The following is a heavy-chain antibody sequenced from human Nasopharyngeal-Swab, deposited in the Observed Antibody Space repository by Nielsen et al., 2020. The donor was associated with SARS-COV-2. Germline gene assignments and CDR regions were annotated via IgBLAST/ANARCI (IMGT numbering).Heavy chain of an antibody. D-gene: IGHD6-13*01. CDR2: FDPEDGEA. J-gene: IGHJ5*02. CDR3: ATGIAAEQGWFDP. V-gene: IGHV1-24*01. CDR1: GYTLTELS. Sequence: ASVKVSCKVSGYTLTELSMHWVRQAPGKGLEWMGGFDPEDGEAIYAQKFQGRVTMTEDTSTDTAYMELSSLRSEDTAVYYCATGIAAEQGWFDPWGQGTLVTVSS.